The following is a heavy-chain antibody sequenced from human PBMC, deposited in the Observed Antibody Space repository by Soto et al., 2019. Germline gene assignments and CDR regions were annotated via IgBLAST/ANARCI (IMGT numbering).Heavy chain of an antibody. CDR1: GFTFTDAW. CDR2: VKSQIDGGTT. CDR3: ATGSARFDF. D-gene: IGHD6-6*01. V-gene: IGHV3-15*01. Sequence: EVQLVESGGGSVNPGGSVRLSCAASGFTFTDAWMNWVRQVPGEGLEWVGHVKSQIDGGTTDSAAALDGRVTISRDDSKTMVYLQMNRLRTDDTAVYYCATGSARFDFWGQGTLVTVSS. J-gene: IGHJ5*01.